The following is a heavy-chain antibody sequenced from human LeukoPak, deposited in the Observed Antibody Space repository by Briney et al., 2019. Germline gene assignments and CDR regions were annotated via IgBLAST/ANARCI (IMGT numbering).Heavy chain of an antibody. CDR2: IYYSGST. V-gene: IGHV4-59*01. J-gene: IGHJ4*02. Sequence: PSETLSLTCTVSGGSISSYYWSWIRQPPGKGLEWIGYIYYSGSTNYNPSLKSRLTISVDTSKNQFSLKLSSVTAADTAVYYCARSGDSSSWYDYWGQGTLVTVSS. D-gene: IGHD6-13*01. CDR1: GGSISSYY. CDR3: ARSGDSSSWYDY.